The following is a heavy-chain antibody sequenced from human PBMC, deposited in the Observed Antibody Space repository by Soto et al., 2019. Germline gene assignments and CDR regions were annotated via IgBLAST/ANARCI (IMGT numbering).Heavy chain of an antibody. CDR1: GGTFSSYA. CDR2: IIPIFGTA. CDR3: ASPSPAFCPNGVCLDY. D-gene: IGHD2-8*01. J-gene: IGHJ4*02. Sequence: ASVKVSCKASGGTFSSYAISWVRQAPGQGLEWMGGIIPIFGTANYAQKFQGRVTITADESTRTAYMELSSLRSEDTAVYYCASPSPAFCPNGVCLDYWGQGTLVTVSS. V-gene: IGHV1-69*13.